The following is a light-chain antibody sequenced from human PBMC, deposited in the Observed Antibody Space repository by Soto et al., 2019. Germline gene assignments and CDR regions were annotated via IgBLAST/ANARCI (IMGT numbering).Light chain of an antibody. CDR2: GAS. CDR1: QSVGRN. J-gene: IGKJ1*01. V-gene: IGKV3-11*01. CDR3: QQRSNWRGT. Sequence: EIVMAQSPATRSVSPGERATLSCRASQSVGRNLDWYQQKPGQAPRLLIYGASTRLTGIPARFSGSGSGTDFTLTISSLEPEDFAVYYCQQRSNWRGTFGQGTKVDIK.